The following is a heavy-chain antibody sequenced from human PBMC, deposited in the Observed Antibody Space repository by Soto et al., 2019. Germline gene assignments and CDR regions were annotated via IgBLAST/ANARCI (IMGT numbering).Heavy chain of an antibody. Sequence: QVHLVQSGAEVKKPGASVKVSCKGSGYAFTTYGITWVRQAPGQGLEWMGWISAHNGNTNYAQKIQGRVTETRDTSTSTAYMELRSLRSDDNSVYYCARGRYGDYWGQGARVTVSS. J-gene: IGHJ4*02. CDR2: ISAHNGNT. CDR1: GYAFTTYG. V-gene: IGHV1-18*01. D-gene: IGHD1-1*01. CDR3: ARGRYGDY.